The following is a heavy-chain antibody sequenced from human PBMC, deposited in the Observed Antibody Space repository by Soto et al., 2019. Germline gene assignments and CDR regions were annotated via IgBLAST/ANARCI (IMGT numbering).Heavy chain of an antibody. Sequence: GWSLRLSCAASGFTFSAYSMNWVRQAPEKGLEWVSAISSSGSTIYYADSVKGRFTISRDNAKNSLFLQMNILGVDDTAVYYCARDRPYFITGASYHWGQGTLFTVSS. J-gene: IGHJ5*02. CDR1: GFTFSAYS. V-gene: IGHV3-21*01. CDR2: ISSSGSTI. D-gene: IGHD1-20*01. CDR3: ARDRPYFITGASYH.